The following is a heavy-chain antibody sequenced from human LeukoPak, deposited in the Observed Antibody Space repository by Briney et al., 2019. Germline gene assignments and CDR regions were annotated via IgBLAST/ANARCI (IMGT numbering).Heavy chain of an antibody. CDR3: ARLYSSSWPIDY. Sequence: GESLKISCKGSGYSFTSYWIGWVRQMPGKGLEWMGIIYPGASDTRYSPSLQGQVTISADKSISTAYLQWSSLKASDTAMYCCARLYSSSWPIDYWGQGTLVTVSS. J-gene: IGHJ4*02. CDR2: IYPGASDT. V-gene: IGHV5-51*01. CDR1: GYSFTSYW. D-gene: IGHD6-13*01.